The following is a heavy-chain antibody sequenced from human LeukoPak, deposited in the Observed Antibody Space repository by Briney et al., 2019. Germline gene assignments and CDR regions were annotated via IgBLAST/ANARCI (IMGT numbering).Heavy chain of an antibody. D-gene: IGHD1-26*01. CDR2: ISSSSTI. CDR3: SYGGWYYYGMDV. Sequence: GGSLRLSCAASGFTFSSYSMNWVRQAPGKGLEWVSYISSSSTIYYADSVKGRFTISRDNAKNSLYLQMNSLRAEDTAVYYCSYGGWYYYGMDVWGQGTTVTVSS. V-gene: IGHV3-48*01. J-gene: IGHJ6*02. CDR1: GFTFSSYS.